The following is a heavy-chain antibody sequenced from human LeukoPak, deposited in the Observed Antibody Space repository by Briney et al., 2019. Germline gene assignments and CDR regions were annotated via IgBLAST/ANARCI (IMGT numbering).Heavy chain of an antibody. Sequence: GGSLRLSCAASGFTVSTNYMSWVRQAPGKGLEWVSIICSGDSAYYADSVKGRFTISRDNSKNTLYLQMNSLRAEDTAVYYCARVSPKYSGSYHHYYYYMDVWGKGTTVTISS. V-gene: IGHV3-53*01. CDR1: GFTVSTNY. D-gene: IGHD1-26*01. CDR2: ICSGDSA. CDR3: ARVSPKYSGSYHHYYYYMDV. J-gene: IGHJ6*03.